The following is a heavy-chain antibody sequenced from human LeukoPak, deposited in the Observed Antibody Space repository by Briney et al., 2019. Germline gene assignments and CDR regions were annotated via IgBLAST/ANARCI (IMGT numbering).Heavy chain of an antibody. CDR2: IYDSGNE. CDR3: ARQISDYYYYYMDV. CDR1: GGSISTSAFY. D-gene: IGHD2/OR15-2a*01. V-gene: IGHV4-39*01. Sequence: PSETLSLTCTVSGGSISTSAFYWGWIRPPPGQGLEWIGSIYDSGNEFYNPSLKRRVIISADTSKNQFSLKLNSVTAADTAMYYCARQISDYYYYYMDVWGEGITVTVSS. J-gene: IGHJ6*03.